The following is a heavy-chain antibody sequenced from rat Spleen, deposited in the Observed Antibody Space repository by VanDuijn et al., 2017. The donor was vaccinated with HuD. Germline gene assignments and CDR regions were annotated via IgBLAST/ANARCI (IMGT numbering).Heavy chain of an antibody. CDR2: ISSSSGT. Sequence: VQLVESGGGLVQPGKSLKLSCSASGFTFSSYGMHWIRQAPGKGLDWVAYISSSSGTGYADAVKGRFTISRDNAKNTLYLQLNSLKSEDTAIYYCASLWEGIDYWGQGVMVTVSS. CDR1: GFTFSSYG. V-gene: IGHV5-62*01. J-gene: IGHJ2*01. CDR3: ASLWEGIDY. D-gene: IGHD3-2*01.